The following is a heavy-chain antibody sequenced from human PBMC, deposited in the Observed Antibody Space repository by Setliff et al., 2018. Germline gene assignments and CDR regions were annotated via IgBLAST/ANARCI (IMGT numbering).Heavy chain of an antibody. CDR2: ITNSGGTK. J-gene: IGHJ6*02. CDR3: ARDGVFYAMDF. D-gene: IGHD3-10*01. CDR1: GFTFSDYY. V-gene: IGHV3-11*04. Sequence: PGGSLRLSCAASGFTFSDYYMSWIRQAPGKGLEWVSYITNSGGTKYYADSVKGRFTISRNNAKNSLFLQMNSLRAEDSAVYYCARDGVFYAMDFWGQGTTVTVSS.